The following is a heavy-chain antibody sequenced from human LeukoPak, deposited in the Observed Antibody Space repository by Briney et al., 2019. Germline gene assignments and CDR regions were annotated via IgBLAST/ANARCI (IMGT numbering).Heavy chain of an antibody. CDR2: ISYDGSNK. CDR1: GFTYSSYG. Sequence: GGSLRLSCGASGFTYSSYGMHWVRQAPGKGLEWVADISYDGSNKYYADSVKGRFTISRDNSKNTLYLQMNSQRAEDTAVYYCAKDVVSGSGTYYYYYYGMDVWGQGTTVTVSS. D-gene: IGHD3-10*01. J-gene: IGHJ6*02. CDR3: AKDVVSGSGTYYYYYYGMDV. V-gene: IGHV3-30*18.